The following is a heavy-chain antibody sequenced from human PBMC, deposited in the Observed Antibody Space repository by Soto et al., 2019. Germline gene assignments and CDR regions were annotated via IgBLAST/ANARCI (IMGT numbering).Heavy chain of an antibody. CDR1: GFTFSSYS. CDR3: VTSLLAVAGTGAFDI. Sequence: EVQLVESGGGLVKPGGSLRLSCAASGFTFSSYSMNWVRQAPGKGLEWVSSISSSSSYIYYADSVKGRFTISRDNAKNSLYLQMNSLRAEATAVYYCVTSLLAVAGTGAFDICSQGTMVTVSS. V-gene: IGHV3-21*01. J-gene: IGHJ3*02. D-gene: IGHD6-19*01. CDR2: ISSSSSYI.